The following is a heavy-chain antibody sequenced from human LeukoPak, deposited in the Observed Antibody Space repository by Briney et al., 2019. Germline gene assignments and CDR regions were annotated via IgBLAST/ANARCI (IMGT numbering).Heavy chain of an antibody. CDR2: INHSGST. CDR1: GGSFSGYY. V-gene: IGHV4-34*01. D-gene: IGHD6-19*01. Sequence: PSETLSLTCAVYGGSFSGYYWSWIRQPPGKGLEWIGEINHSGSTNYNPSLKSRVTLSVDTSKNQFPLKLSSVTAADTAVYYWARDTTPYSSGWYDYWGQGTLVTVSS. J-gene: IGHJ4*02. CDR3: ARDTTPYSSGWYDY.